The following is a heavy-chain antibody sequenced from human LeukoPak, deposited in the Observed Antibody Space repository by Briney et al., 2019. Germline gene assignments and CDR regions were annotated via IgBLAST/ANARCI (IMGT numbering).Heavy chain of an antibody. J-gene: IGHJ4*02. Sequence: SQTLSLTCTVSGVSISSGDYYWSWIRQPPGKGLEWIGYIYYSGSSYYNPSLKSRVTISVDTSKNQFSLKLSSVTAADTAVYYCVRHDFWSGYSDYWGQGTLVTVSS. V-gene: IGHV4-30-4*01. CDR2: IYYSGSS. CDR1: GVSISSGDYY. CDR3: VRHDFWSGYSDY. D-gene: IGHD3-3*01.